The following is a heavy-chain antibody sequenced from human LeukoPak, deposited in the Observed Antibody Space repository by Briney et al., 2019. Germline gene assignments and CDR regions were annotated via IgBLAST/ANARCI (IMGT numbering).Heavy chain of an antibody. CDR2: SIPIFGTA. V-gene: IGHV1-69*13. D-gene: IGHD5-18*01. J-gene: IGHJ4*02. CDR1: GGTFSSYA. CDR3: ARMEGYSYSDY. Sequence: SVKVSCKASGGTFSSYAISWVRQAPGQGLEWMGGSIPIFGTANNAQKFQGRVTITADGSTSTAYMELSSLRSEDTAVYYCARMEGYSYSDYWGQGTLVTVSS.